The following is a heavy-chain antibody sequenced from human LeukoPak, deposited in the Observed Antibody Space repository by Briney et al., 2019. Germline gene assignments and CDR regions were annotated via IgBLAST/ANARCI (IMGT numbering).Heavy chain of an antibody. CDR3: ARSDPLRGAFDI. D-gene: IGHD4-17*01. CDR2: IIPILGIA. CDR1: GGTFSSYA. V-gene: IGHV1-69*04. Sequence: ASVKVSCKASGGTFSSYAISWVRQAPGQGLEWMGRIIPILGIANYAQKFQGRVTITADKSTSTAYMELSSLRSEDTAVYYCARSDPLRGAFDIWGQGTKVSVSS. J-gene: IGHJ3*02.